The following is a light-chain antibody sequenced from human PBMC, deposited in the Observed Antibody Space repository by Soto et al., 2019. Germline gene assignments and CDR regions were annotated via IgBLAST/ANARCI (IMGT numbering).Light chain of an antibody. J-gene: IGKJ1*01. CDR2: GAS. V-gene: IGKV3-15*01. CDR1: QSVSSR. CDR3: QQYNNWWT. Sequence: EIVVTQSPATLSVSPGERATLSCRASQSVSSRLAWYQQKPGQAPRLLIYGASSRATGIPARFSCSGSGTEFTLTISSLQSEDFAFYYCQQYNNWWTFGQGTKVEIK.